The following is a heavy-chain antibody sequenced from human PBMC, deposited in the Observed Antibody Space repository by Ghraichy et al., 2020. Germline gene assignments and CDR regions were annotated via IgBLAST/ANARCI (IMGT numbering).Heavy chain of an antibody. D-gene: IGHD4-23*01. J-gene: IGHJ5*02. CDR2: INHSGST. CDR1: GGSFSGYY. Sequence: SETLSLTCAVYGGSFSGYYWSWIRQPPGKGLEWIGEINHSGSTNYNPSLKSRVTISVDTSKNQFSLKLSSVTAADTAVYYCASRTTVVTPDWFDPWGQGTLVTVSS. CDR3: ASRTTVVTPDWFDP. V-gene: IGHV4-34*01.